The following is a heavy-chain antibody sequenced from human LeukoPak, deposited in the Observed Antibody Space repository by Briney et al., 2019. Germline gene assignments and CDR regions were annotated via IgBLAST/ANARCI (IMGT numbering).Heavy chain of an antibody. CDR2: IYYSGST. D-gene: IGHD5-18*01. Sequence: PSETLSLTCTVSGGSVSSGSYYWSWIRQPPGKGLEWIAYIYYSGSTNYNPSLKSRVTISVDTSKNQFSLKLSSVAAADTAVYYCARGGLGYSYGSWDYWGPGTLVTVSS. CDR1: GGSVSSGSYY. J-gene: IGHJ4*02. CDR3: ARGGLGYSYGSWDY. V-gene: IGHV4-61*01.